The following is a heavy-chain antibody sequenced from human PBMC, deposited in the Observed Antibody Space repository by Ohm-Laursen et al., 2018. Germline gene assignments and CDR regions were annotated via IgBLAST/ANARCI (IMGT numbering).Heavy chain of an antibody. CDR1: GFTFSSYA. CDR3: AKDLDKDFNDAFDI. J-gene: IGHJ3*02. D-gene: IGHD1-1*01. Sequence: SLRLSCAASGFTFSSYAMSWVRQAPGKGLEWVSTISDSGSTTYYADSVKGRFTISRDNSKNTLYLQMNSLRAEDTAVYYCAKDLDKDFNDAFDIWGQGTTVTVSS. CDR2: ISDSGSTT. V-gene: IGHV3-23*01.